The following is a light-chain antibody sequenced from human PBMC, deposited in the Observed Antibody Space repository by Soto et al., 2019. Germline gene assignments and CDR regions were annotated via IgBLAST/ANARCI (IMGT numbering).Light chain of an antibody. V-gene: IGKV3-15*01. CDR3: QQYSTWPPRYT. J-gene: IGKJ2*01. CDR1: QSVSSY. Sequence: IVMTQSPATLSVSPGVRATLYCRASQSVSSYLAWYQQRPCQPPRLIIYRASTRATNIPARCSGSGSGTEFSLAIICLQSEDFAVYYCQQYSTWPPRYTFGQGTKLEI. CDR2: RAS.